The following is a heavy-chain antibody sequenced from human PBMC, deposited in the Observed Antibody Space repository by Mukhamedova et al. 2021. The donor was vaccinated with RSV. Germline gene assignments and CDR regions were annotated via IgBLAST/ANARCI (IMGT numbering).Heavy chain of an antibody. CDR3: ARSSGEGYNLNFDY. D-gene: IGHD5-24*01. CDR2: INPSGGGT. Sequence: RQAPGQGLEWMGIINPSGGGTSDAQKFQGRVTMTRDTSTSTVYMELSSLRSEDTAVYYCARSSGEGYNLNFDYWGQGTLVTVSS. J-gene: IGHJ4*02. V-gene: IGHV1-46*01.